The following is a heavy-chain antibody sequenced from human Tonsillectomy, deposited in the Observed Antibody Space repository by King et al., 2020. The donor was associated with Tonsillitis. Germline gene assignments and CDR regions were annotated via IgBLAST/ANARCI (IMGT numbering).Heavy chain of an antibody. J-gene: IGHJ6*03. D-gene: IGHD2-2*01. CDR1: GFTFSSYA. CDR2: ISGSGGST. Sequence: VQLVESGGGLVQPGGSLRLSCAASGFTFSSYAMSWVRQAPGKGLEWVSAISGSGGSTYYADSVKGRFTISRDNSKNTLYLQMNSLSAEETAVYYCAKRLGSTFYYYMDVWGKGTTVTVSS. V-gene: IGHV3-23*04. CDR3: AKRLGSTFYYYMDV.